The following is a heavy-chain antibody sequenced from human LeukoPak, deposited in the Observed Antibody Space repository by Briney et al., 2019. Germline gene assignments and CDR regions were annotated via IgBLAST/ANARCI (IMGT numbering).Heavy chain of an antibody. CDR3: TTVDILTGYPWDLHKKGDYGMDV. CDR1: GFTFSNAW. CDR2: IKSKTDGGTT. Sequence: GGSLRLSCAASGFTFSNAWMSWVRQAPGKGLEWVGRIKSKTDGGTTDYAAPVKGRFTISRDDSKNTLYLQMNSLKTEDTAVYYCTTVDILTGYPWDLHKKGDYGMDVWGQGTTVTVSS. D-gene: IGHD3-9*01. V-gene: IGHV3-15*01. J-gene: IGHJ6*02.